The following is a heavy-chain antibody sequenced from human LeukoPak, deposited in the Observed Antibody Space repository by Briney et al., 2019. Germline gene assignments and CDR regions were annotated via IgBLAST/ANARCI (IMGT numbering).Heavy chain of an antibody. CDR2: IYWNDDK. CDR1: GGSISSSSYY. D-gene: IGHD3-22*01. Sequence: TLSLTCTVSGGSISSSSYYWGWIRQPPGKALEWLALIYWNDDKRYSPSLKSRLTITKDTSKNQVVLTMTNMDPVDTATYYCAHRRYYHDFDAFDIWGQGTMVTVSS. CDR3: AHRRYYHDFDAFDI. V-gene: IGHV2-5*01. J-gene: IGHJ3*02.